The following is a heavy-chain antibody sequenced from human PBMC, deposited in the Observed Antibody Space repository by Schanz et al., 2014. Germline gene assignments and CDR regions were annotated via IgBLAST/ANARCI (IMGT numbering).Heavy chain of an antibody. CDR2: IDRDGGHT. V-gene: IGHV3-43*01. CDR1: GFTFDEYG. D-gene: IGHD1-26*01. J-gene: IGHJ6*02. CDR3: AKDSRGSSFDMDV. Sequence: QLVESGGDLVQPGRSLRLSCAASGFTFDEYGMHWVRQAPGKGLEWVSLIDRDGGHTYYADSVKGRFTISRDNSKTSLYLQMNSLRTEATALYYCAKDSRGSSFDMDVWGQGTTVTVSS.